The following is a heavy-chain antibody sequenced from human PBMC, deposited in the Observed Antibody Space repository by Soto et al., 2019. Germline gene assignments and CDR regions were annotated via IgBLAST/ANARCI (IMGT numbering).Heavy chain of an antibody. CDR2: INHSGST. CDR1: GGSFSGYY. J-gene: IGHJ6*02. Sequence: SETLSLTCAVYGGSFSGYYWSWIRQPPGKGLEWIGEINHSGSTNYNPSLKSRVTISVDTSKNQFSLKLSSVTAADTAVYYCARRIAYYYYGMDVWGQGTTVTVSS. CDR3: ARRIAYYYYGMDV. D-gene: IGHD6-13*01. V-gene: IGHV4-34*01.